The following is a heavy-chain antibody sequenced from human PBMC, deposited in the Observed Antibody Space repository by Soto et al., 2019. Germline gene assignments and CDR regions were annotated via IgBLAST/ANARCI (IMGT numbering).Heavy chain of an antibody. D-gene: IGHD3-16*02. V-gene: IGHV4-34*01. CDR3: ARTRWYYYYGMDV. Sequence: SETLSLTCAVYGGSFSGYYWSWIRQPPGKGLEWIGEINHSGSTNYNPSLKSRVTISVDTSNNQSALKLRSVTAADTAVYYCARTRWYYYYGMDVWGQGTTVTVSS. J-gene: IGHJ6*02. CDR1: GGSFSGYY. CDR2: INHSGST.